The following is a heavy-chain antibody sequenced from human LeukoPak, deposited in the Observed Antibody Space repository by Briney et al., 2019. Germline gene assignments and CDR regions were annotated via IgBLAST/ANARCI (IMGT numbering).Heavy chain of an antibody. CDR3: ARERCRSTICYIADWFDP. D-gene: IGHD2-2*02. CDR1: GYTFTSYS. J-gene: IGHJ5*02. CDR2: ISAYDGNT. V-gene: IGHV1-18*01. Sequence: ASVKVSCKASGYTFTSYSISWVRQAPGQGLEWMGWISAYDGNTNYAQKFQGRVTMTTDTSTSTAYMELRSPRSDDTAVYYCARERCRSTICYIADWFDPWGQGTLVTVSS.